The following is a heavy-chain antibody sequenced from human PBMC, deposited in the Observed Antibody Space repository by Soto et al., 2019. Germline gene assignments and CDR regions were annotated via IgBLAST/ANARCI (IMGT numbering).Heavy chain of an antibody. CDR2: ISWDGNNK. J-gene: IGHJ5*02. V-gene: IGHV3-30*18. CDR1: GFTFSSYG. Sequence: PGGSLRLSCAASGFTFSSYGMHWVRQAPGKGLEWVAIISWDGNNKYYADSVRGRFTISRDTSKNTLFLRMNSLRAEDTAVYYCAKGGSSSARYFDRWGQGTLVTVSS. CDR3: AKGGSSSARYFDR. D-gene: IGHD6-6*01.